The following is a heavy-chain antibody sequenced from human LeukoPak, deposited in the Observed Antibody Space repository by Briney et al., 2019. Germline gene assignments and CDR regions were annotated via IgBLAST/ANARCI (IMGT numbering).Heavy chain of an antibody. CDR2: ISSSSTTI. CDR3: ARVGYYDFWSGYYDYYYYMDV. V-gene: IGHV3-48*01. Sequence: PGGSLRLSCADSGSTFSSYSMNWVRQAPGKGLEWVSYISSSSTTIYYADSVKGRFTISRDNAKNSLYLQMNSLRAEDTAVYYCARVGYYDFWSGYYDYYYYMDVWGKGTTVTVSS. D-gene: IGHD3-3*01. CDR1: GSTFSSYS. J-gene: IGHJ6*03.